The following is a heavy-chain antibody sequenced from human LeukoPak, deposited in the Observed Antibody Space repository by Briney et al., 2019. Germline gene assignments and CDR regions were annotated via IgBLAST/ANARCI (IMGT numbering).Heavy chain of an antibody. D-gene: IGHD3-10*01. Sequence: SETLSLTCTVSGGSISSSSYYWGWIRQPPGKGLEWIGSIYYSGSTYYNPSLKSRVTISVDTSKNQFSLKLSSVTAADTAVYYCARHGVMVRGGHSSGGTYYFDYWGQGTLVTVSS. CDR2: IYYSGST. CDR1: GGSISSSSYY. V-gene: IGHV4-39*01. CDR3: ARHGVMVRGGHSSGGTYYFDY. J-gene: IGHJ4*02.